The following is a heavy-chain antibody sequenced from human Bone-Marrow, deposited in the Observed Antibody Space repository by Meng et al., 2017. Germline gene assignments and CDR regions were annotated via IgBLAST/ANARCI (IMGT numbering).Heavy chain of an antibody. J-gene: IGHJ3*02. CDR2: INWNGGST. CDR1: GFTFSSYN. D-gene: IGHD5-12*01. Sequence: GESLKISCAASGFTFSSYNMHWVRQAPGKGLEWVSGINWNGGSTGYADSVKGRFTISRDNAKNSLYLQMNSLRAEDTAVYYCARGGYSGYDYFLCAFDIWGQGTMVTVSS. V-gene: IGHV3-20*04. CDR3: ARGGYSGYDYFLCAFDI.